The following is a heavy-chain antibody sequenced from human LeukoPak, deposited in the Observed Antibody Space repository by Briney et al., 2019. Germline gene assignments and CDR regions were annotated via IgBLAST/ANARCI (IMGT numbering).Heavy chain of an antibody. CDR3: AILKNSGSYRLDY. V-gene: IGHV1-69*01. D-gene: IGHD1-26*01. CDR2: IIPIFGTA. Sequence: SVKVSCKASGGTFSSYAISWVRQAPGQGLEWMGGIIPIFGTANYAQKFQGRVTITADESTSTAYMELSSLRSEDTAVYYCAILKNSGSYRLDYWGQGTLVTVSS. J-gene: IGHJ4*02. CDR1: GGTFSSYA.